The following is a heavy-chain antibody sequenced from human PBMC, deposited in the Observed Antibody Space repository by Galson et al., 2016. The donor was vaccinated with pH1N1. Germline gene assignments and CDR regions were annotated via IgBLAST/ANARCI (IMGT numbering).Heavy chain of an antibody. Sequence: SETLSLTCTISTGSISGYYWTWIRQPPGKGLEWIGYTYYGGSTNYNPSLKSRLTISIDTSNNQFSLKLSSLTAADTAVYYCARGDYGDSLYWYFDVWGGGTLVTVSS. CDR1: TGSISGYY. D-gene: IGHD4-17*01. V-gene: IGHV4-59*01. J-gene: IGHJ2*01. CDR3: ARGDYGDSLYWYFDV. CDR2: TYYGGST.